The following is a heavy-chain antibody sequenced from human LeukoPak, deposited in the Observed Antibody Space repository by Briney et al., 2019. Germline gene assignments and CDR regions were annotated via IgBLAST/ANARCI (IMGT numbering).Heavy chain of an antibody. CDR3: ARDYSPGYSSSWYRLE. CDR1: GFTVSSNY. J-gene: IGHJ4*02. D-gene: IGHD6-13*01. Sequence: GGSLRLSCAASGFTVSSNYMSWVRQAPGKGLEWVSVIYSGGSTYYADSVKGRFTISRDNSKNTLYLQMNSLRAEDTAVYYCARDYSPGYSSSWYRLEWGQGTLVNVSS. V-gene: IGHV3-66*02. CDR2: IYSGGST.